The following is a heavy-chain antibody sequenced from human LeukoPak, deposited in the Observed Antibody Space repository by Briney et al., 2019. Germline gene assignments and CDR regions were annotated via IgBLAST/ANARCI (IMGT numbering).Heavy chain of an antibody. J-gene: IGHJ5*02. CDR3: ARHKGTQYYYDSSGYYNWFDP. CDR1: GGSISSYY. CDR2: IYTSGST. D-gene: IGHD3-22*01. V-gene: IGHV4-4*09. Sequence: PSETLSLTCTVSGGSISSYYWSWIRQPPGKGLEWIGYIYTSGSTNYNPSLKSRVTISVDTSKTQFSLKLSSVTAADTAVYYCARHKGTQYYYDSSGYYNWFDPWGQGTLVTVSS.